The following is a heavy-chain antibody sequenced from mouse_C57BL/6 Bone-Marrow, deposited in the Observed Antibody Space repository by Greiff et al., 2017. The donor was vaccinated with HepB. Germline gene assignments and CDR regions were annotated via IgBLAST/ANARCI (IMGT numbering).Heavy chain of an antibody. CDR2: INPSSGYT. J-gene: IGHJ4*01. Sequence: QVQLQQSGAELARPGASVKMSCKASGYTFTSYTMHWVKQRPGQGLEWIGYINPSSGYTKYNQKFKDKATLTADKSSSTAYMQLSSLTSEDSAVYYCARTSDYYGSRYYAMDDWGQGTSVTVSS. D-gene: IGHD1-1*01. V-gene: IGHV1-4*01. CDR1: GYTFTSYT. CDR3: ARTSDYYGSRYYAMDD.